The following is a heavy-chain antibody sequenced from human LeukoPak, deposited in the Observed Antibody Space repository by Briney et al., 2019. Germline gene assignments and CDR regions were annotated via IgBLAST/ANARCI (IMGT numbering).Heavy chain of an antibody. CDR1: GYTFTSYY. V-gene: IGHV1-46*01. D-gene: IGHD2-2*01. CDR2: INPSGGST. J-gene: IGHJ4*02. CDR3: ATVVVPAANTDY. Sequence: ASVKVSCKASGYTFTSYYMHWVRQAPGQGLEWMGIINPSGGSTSYAQKFQGRVTITADTSTDTAYMELSSLRSEDTAVYYCATVVVPAANTDYWGQGTLVTVSS.